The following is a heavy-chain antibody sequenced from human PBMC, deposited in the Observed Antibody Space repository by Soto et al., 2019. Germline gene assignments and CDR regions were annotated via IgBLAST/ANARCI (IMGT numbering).Heavy chain of an antibody. J-gene: IGHJ4*02. D-gene: IGHD1-26*01. V-gene: IGHV1-18*01. CDR3: ARTRSVEIAEY. CDR1: GYTFTSYG. Sequence: QVQLVQSGAEVKKPGASVKVSCKASGYTFTSYGISSVRQAPGQGLEWMGWISGYNGNTNYAQKLQGRVTMTTDTSTSTADMELRSLRSDDTAVYYCARTRSVEIAEYWGQGTLVTVSS. CDR2: ISGYNGNT.